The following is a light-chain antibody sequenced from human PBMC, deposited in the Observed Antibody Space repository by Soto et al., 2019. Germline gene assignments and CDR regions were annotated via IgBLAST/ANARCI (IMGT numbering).Light chain of an antibody. V-gene: IGKV4-1*01. J-gene: IGKJ4*01. Sequence: DIVMTQSPDSLAVSLGERATINCKSSQSVLYSSNNKNYLAWYQQKPGQPPKLXXYWASTRESGVPDRFSGSGSGTDLTLTISSLQAEDVEVYYCQQYYTTLALTFGGGTKVDIK. CDR1: QSVLYSSNNKNY. CDR3: QQYYTTLALT. CDR2: WAS.